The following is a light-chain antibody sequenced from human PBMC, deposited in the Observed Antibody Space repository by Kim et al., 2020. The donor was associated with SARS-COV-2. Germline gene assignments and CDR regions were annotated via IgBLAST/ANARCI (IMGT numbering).Light chain of an antibody. V-gene: IGKV3-11*01. Sequence: LSPGQRATHSSRASQSVSSYLAWYQQKPGQAPRFLIYDASNRATGIPARFSGSGSGTDFTLTISSLEPEDFAVYYCQQRSNWPPNTFGQGTKLEI. CDR2: DAS. CDR3: QQRSNWPPNT. J-gene: IGKJ2*01. CDR1: QSVSSY.